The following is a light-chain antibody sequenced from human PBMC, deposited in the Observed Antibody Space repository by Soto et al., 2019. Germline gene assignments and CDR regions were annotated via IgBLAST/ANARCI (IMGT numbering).Light chain of an antibody. V-gene: IGKV3-11*01. Sequence: EIVLTQSPGTPSLSPGVGATLSSRASQSVSSYLAWYQQKPGQAPRLLIYDASKRATGIPARFSGSGSGTDFTLTISSLEPEDFAVYYCQQRSNWLTFGGGTKVDIK. CDR3: QQRSNWLT. CDR1: QSVSSY. J-gene: IGKJ4*01. CDR2: DAS.